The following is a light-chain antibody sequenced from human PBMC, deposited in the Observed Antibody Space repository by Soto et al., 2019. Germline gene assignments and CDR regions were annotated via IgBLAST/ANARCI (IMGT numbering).Light chain of an antibody. Sequence: EIVLTQSPGTLSLSPGERATLSCKASQSVTSRYLAWYQQKPGQAPRLLIYGASSRATGIPVRFSGSGSGTDFTLTISRLEPEDFAVYFCQQYNNSPEYTFGQGTKLEIK. CDR2: GAS. CDR1: QSVTSRY. CDR3: QQYNNSPEYT. V-gene: IGKV3-20*01. J-gene: IGKJ2*01.